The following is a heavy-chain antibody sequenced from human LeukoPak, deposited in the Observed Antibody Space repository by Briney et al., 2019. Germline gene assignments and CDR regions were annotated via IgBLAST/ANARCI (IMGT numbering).Heavy chain of an antibody. CDR2: INPSGGTT. J-gene: IGHJ5*02. CDR1: GYTFTIYY. Sequence: ASVKVSCKASGYTFTIYYMHWVRQAPGHGLEWMGIINPSGGTTIYAQKFQGRVTMTRDMSTSTVYMELSSLRSEDTAVYYCARGRPTTSIAAAGVNWFDPWGQGTLVTVSS. D-gene: IGHD6-13*01. V-gene: IGHV1-46*01. CDR3: ARGRPTTSIAAAGVNWFDP.